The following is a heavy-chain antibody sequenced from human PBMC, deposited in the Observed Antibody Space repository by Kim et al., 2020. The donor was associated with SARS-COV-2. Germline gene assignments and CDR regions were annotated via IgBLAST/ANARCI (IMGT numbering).Heavy chain of an antibody. V-gene: IGHV3-23*01. CDR1: GFTFSSYA. CDR2: ISFSGGSA. J-gene: IGHJ3*02. CDR3: AKGGDLYCSSTSCPLDI. D-gene: IGHD2-2*01. Sequence: GGSLRLSCAASGFTFSSYAMNWVRQAPGKGLEWVSTISFSGGSAYYGDSVKGRFTISRDNSKNTVYLQMNSLRAEDTAVYYCAKGGDLYCSSTSCPLDI.